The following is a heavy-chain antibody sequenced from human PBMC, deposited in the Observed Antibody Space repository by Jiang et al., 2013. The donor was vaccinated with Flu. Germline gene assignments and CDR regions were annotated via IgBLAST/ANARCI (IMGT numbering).Heavy chain of an antibody. J-gene: IGHJ5*02. Sequence: KPSQTLSLTCTVSGGSISSGDYYWSWIRQPPGKGLEWIGYIYYSGSTYYNPSLKSRVTISVDTSKNQFSLKLSSVTAADTAVYYCARELLSGGSCYGSFDPWGQGTLATVSS. CDR1: GGSISSGDYY. D-gene: IGHD2-15*01. CDR3: ARELLSGGSCYGSFDP. CDR2: IYYSGST. V-gene: IGHV4-30-4*01.